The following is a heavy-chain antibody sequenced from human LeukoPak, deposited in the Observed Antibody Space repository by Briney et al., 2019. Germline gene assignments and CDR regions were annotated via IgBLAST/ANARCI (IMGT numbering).Heavy chain of an antibody. CDR1: GFTFSTYW. CDR3: AKGGFDGPLYYFDY. V-gene: IGHV3-7*03. D-gene: IGHD5-24*01. CDR2: IKADGGEK. J-gene: IGHJ4*02. Sequence: GGSLRLSCAASGFTFSTYWMNWFRQTPGKGLEWVAKIKADGGEKDHVASVKGRFTISRDNAKNSLYLQMNSLRAEDTAVYYCAKGGFDGPLYYFDYWGQGTLVTVSS.